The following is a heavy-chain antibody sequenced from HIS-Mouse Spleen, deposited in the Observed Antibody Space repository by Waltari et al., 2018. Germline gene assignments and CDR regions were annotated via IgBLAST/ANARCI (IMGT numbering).Heavy chain of an antibody. D-gene: IGHD3-10*01. J-gene: IGHJ4*02. CDR2: IYSGGST. CDR3: ARHYYYGSGSYYFDY. V-gene: IGHV3-53*02. CDR1: GFTVSSNY. Sequence: EVQLVETGGGLIQPGGSLRLSCAASGFTVSSNYMSWVRKVPGKGLEWVSVIYSGGSTYYADSVKGRFTISRDNSKNTLYLQMNSLRAEDTAVYYCARHYYYGSGSYYFDYWGQGTLVTVSS.